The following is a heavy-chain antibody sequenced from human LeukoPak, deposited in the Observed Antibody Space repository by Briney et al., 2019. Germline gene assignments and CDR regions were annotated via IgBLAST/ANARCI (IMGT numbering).Heavy chain of an antibody. D-gene: IGHD2-2*01. J-gene: IGHJ4*02. CDR1: GYTLTELS. CDR2: FDPEDGET. CDR3: ASSREGRVDSETRLVDY. V-gene: IGHV1-24*01. Sequence: GASVKVSCKVSGYTLTELSMHWVRQAPGKGLEWMGGFDPEDGETIYAQNFQGRVTITRDTSASTAYMELRSLRSEDTAVYYCASSREGRVDSETRLVDYWGQGTLVTVSS.